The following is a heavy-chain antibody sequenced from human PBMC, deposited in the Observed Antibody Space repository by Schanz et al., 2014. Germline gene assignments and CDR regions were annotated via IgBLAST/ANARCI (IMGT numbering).Heavy chain of an antibody. J-gene: IGHJ4*02. CDR3: ARANITMVRGVIRAPSFAY. D-gene: IGHD3-10*01. Sequence: EVQLVESTGGLVQPGGSLRLSRAASGFTFSSYTMNWVRQAPGKRREWVSYISNTSSTIYYADSVRGRFTISSDNAKTSLYLPLNRMRDDDTAASYYARANITMVRGVIRAPSFAYWGQGTLVTVSS. V-gene: IGHV3-48*02. CDR2: ISNTSSTI. CDR1: GFTFSSYT.